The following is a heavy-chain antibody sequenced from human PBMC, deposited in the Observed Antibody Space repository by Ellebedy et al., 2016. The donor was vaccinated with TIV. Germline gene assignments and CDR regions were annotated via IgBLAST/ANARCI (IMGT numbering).Heavy chain of an antibody. V-gene: IGHV3-7*01. J-gene: IGHJ3*02. CDR2: IRQDGSEK. CDR1: GFSFSSYW. CDR3: ATDGSYGDYLSPTHAFVM. D-gene: IGHD4-17*01. Sequence: GESLKISCAASGFSFSSYWMTWVRQAPGKGLEWVANIRQDGSEKYYVDSVTGRFTISRDNAKNSLYLQMNSLRAEGTAVYYCATDGSYGDYLSPTHAFVMWGQGTLVTVSA.